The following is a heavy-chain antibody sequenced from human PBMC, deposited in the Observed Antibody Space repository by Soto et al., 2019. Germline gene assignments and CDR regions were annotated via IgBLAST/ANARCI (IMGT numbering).Heavy chain of an antibody. CDR1: GGSISSYY. J-gene: IGHJ6*02. D-gene: IGHD3-22*01. V-gene: IGHV4-59*01. CDR3: ARDDSSGYKASYYYYGMDV. CDR2: IYYSGST. Sequence: PSGTLSLTCTVSGGSISSYYWSWIRQPPGKGLEWIGYIYYSGSTNYNPSLKSRVTISVDTSKNQFSLKLSSVTAADTAVYYCARDDSSGYKASYYYYGMDVWGQGTTVTVSS.